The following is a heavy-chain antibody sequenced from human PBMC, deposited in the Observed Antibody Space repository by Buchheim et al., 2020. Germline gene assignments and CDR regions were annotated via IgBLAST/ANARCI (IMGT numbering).Heavy chain of an antibody. Sequence: EVQLVQSGAEVKKPGESLRISCKGSGYSFTSYWISWVRQMPGKGLEWMGRIDPSDSYTNYSPSFQGHVTISADKSISTAYPQWSSLKASDTAMYYCARHRRGIAARPYRLDYYYGMDVWGQGTT. V-gene: IGHV5-10-1*01. J-gene: IGHJ6*02. CDR3: ARHRRGIAARPYRLDYYYGMDV. CDR1: GYSFTSYW. D-gene: IGHD6-6*01. CDR2: IDPSDSYT.